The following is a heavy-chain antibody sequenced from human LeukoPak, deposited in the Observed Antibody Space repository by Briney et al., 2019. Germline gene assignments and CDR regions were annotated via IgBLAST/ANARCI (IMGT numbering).Heavy chain of an antibody. CDR2: IIPIFGTA. CDR1: GGTFSGYA. J-gene: IGHJ6*04. CDR3: ARSADSSSGYYYYGMDV. D-gene: IGHD6-13*01. Sequence: SVKVSCKASGGTFSGYAITWVRQAPGQGLEWTGGIIPIFGTANYAQKFQGRVTITADESTSTAYMELSSLRSEDTAVYYCARSADSSSGYYYYGMDVWGKGTTVTVSS. V-gene: IGHV1-69*13.